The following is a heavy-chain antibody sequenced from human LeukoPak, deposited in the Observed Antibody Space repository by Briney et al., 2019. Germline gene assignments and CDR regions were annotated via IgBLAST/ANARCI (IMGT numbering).Heavy chain of an antibody. CDR1: GGSISTYY. D-gene: IGHD6-19*01. Sequence: PSETLSLTCTVSGGSISTYYWSWIRQPPGKGLEWIGNIDYSGSTNYNPSLRSRVTISEDTSKNQFSLKLTSVIAADTAVYYCARVGIAVAGTNYYYYYGMDVWGQGTTVTVSS. CDR3: ARVGIAVAGTNYYYYYGMDV. V-gene: IGHV4-59*01. CDR2: IDYSGST. J-gene: IGHJ6*02.